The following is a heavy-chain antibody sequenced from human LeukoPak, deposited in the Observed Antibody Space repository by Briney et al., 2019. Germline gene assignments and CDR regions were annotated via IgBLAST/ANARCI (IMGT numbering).Heavy chain of an antibody. CDR1: GFTFSSYN. J-gene: IGHJ4*02. V-gene: IGHV3-21*01. D-gene: IGHD1-26*01. Sequence: GGSLRLSCAASGFTFSSYNMNWFRQAPGKGLEWVSSISGSSSYIYYADSAKGRFSISRDNAKNSLYLQMNSLRAEDTAVYYCARAATVGTTRPGTHFDYWGQGTLVTVSS. CDR2: ISGSSSYI. CDR3: ARAATVGTTRPGTHFDY.